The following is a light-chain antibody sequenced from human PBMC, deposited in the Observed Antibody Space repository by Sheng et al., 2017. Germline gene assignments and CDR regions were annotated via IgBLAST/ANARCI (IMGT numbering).Light chain of an antibody. J-gene: IGKJ2*01. CDR1: QSVSSN. Sequence: ETVMTQSPATLSVSPGERATLSCRASQSVSSNLAWYQQKPGQAPRLLIYGVSSRATGIPDRFSGSGSGTDFTLTIRRLEPEDFAMYYCQLFDSPLYTFGQGTKLEIK. V-gene: IGKV3-20*01. CDR2: GVS. CDR3: QLFDSPLYT.